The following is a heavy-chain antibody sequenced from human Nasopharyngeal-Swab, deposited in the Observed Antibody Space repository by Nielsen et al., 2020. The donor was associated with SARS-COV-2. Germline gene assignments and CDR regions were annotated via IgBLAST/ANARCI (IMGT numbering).Heavy chain of an antibody. CDR2: INHSGST. CDR3: ARVGGWYVPDY. CDR1: GGSFSGYY. D-gene: IGHD6-19*01. Sequence: SETLSLTCAVYGGSFSGYYWSWIRQPPGKGLEWIGEINHSGSTNYNPSLKSRVTISVDTSKNQFPLKLSSVTAADTAVYYCARVGGWYVPDYWGQGTLVTVSS. V-gene: IGHV4-34*01. J-gene: IGHJ4*02.